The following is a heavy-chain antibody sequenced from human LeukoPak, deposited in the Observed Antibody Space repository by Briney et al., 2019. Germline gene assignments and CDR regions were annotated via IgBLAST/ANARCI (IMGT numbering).Heavy chain of an antibody. D-gene: IGHD3-9*01. J-gene: IGHJ5*02. CDR2: IIHSGRT. CDR1: GGSFSGNY. Sequence: ASETLSLTCAVYGGSFSGNYWSWIRQSPGKGLEWIGEIIHSGRTNYNPSLESRVTISVDTSKNQLSLKLSSVTAADTAVYYCARGLNYDILTANPFTAWFDPWGQGTLVTVSS. CDR3: ARGLNYDILTANPFTAWFDP. V-gene: IGHV4-34*01.